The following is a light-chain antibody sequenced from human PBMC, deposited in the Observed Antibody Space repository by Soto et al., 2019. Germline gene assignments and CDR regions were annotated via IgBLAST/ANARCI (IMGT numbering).Light chain of an antibody. CDR1: SSNIGSST. CDR2: SNS. J-gene: IGLJ1*01. CDR3: AAWDDTLTDYV. V-gene: IGLV1-44*01. Sequence: QSVLTQPPSASATPGQRVTIYCSGSSSNIGSSTVNWYQQLPGTAPKSLIYSNSQRPSGVPDRFSGSKSGTSASLAISGLQSEDEADYYCAAWDDTLTDYVFGTGTKLAVL.